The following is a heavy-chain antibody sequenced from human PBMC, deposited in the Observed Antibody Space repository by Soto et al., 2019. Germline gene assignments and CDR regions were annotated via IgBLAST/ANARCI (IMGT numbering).Heavy chain of an antibody. Sequence: PGGSLRLSXVASGFTLTNNGMHWVRQAPGQGLEWVAVISSDGSSYYYGDSVRGRFTISRDTSKNTLFLEMNSLTTADTAVYYCAKDRGLAESGTWSHYYYGMDVWGQGTSVTVSS. CDR2: ISSDGSSY. D-gene: IGHD1-26*01. CDR3: AKDRGLAESGTWSHYYYGMDV. J-gene: IGHJ6*02. CDR1: GFTLTNNG. V-gene: IGHV3-30*18.